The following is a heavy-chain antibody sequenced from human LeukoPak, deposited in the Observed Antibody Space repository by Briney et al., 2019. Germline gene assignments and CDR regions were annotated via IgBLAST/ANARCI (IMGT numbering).Heavy chain of an antibody. Sequence: GGSLRLSCAASGLTFSSYWMSWVRQAPEKGLEWVAIIKQDGSEKYYVDSVKGRFTISRDNAKNSLYLQMNSLRAEDTAVYYCARDWFLVGYWDQGTLVTVSS. CDR1: GLTFSSYW. J-gene: IGHJ4*02. V-gene: IGHV3-7*01. CDR2: IKQDGSEK. CDR3: ARDWFLVGY. D-gene: IGHD3-10*01.